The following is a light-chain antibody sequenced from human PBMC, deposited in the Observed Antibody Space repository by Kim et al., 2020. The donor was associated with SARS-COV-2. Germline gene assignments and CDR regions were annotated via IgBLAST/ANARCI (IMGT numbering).Light chain of an antibody. V-gene: IGKV1-8*01. J-gene: IGKJ5*01. CDR1: QGISSY. Sequence: AIRITQSPSSLSASTGDRVTITCRASQGISSYLAWYQQKPGKAPKLLIYAASTLQSGVPSRFSGSGSGTDFTLTISCLQSEDFATCYCQQYYSYPLITFGQGTRLEIK. CDR3: QQYYSYPLIT. CDR2: AAS.